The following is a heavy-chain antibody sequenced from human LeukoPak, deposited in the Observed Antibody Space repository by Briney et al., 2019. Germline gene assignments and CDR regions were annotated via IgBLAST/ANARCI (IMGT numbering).Heavy chain of an antibody. CDR1: GFTFSSYA. V-gene: IGHV3-23*01. D-gene: IGHD2-2*01. J-gene: IGHJ4*02. Sequence: PGGSLRLSFAASGFTFSSYAMSWVRQAPGKGLEWVSAISGSGGSTYYADSVKGRFTISRDNSKNTLYLQMNSLRAEDTAVYYCAKDWYDIVVVPAWGQGTLVTVSS. CDR2: ISGSGGST. CDR3: AKDWYDIVVVPA.